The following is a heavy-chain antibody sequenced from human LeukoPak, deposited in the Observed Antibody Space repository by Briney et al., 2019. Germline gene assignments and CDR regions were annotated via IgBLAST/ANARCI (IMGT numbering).Heavy chain of an antibody. CDR1: GYSFTSYW. CDR2: IYPGDSDI. V-gene: IGHV5-51*01. D-gene: IGHD3-22*01. Sequence: GESLKISCKASGYSFTSYWIGWVRQMPGKGLEWMGIIYPGDSDIRYSPSFQGQVTISADKSISTAYLQWSSLKASDTAMYYCARTYYYDSSGFRLDYWGQGTLVTVSS. J-gene: IGHJ4*02. CDR3: ARTYYYDSSGFRLDY.